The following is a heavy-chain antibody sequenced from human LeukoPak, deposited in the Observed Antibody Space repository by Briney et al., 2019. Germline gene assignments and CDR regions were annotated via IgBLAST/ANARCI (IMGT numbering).Heavy chain of an antibody. CDR1: GYSFTSYW. CDR2: ICPGDSDT. CDR3: ARVGHYYYYYMDV. V-gene: IGHV5-51*01. J-gene: IGHJ6*03. Sequence: GESLKISCKGSGYSFTSYWIGWVRQMPGKGLEWMGIICPGDSDTRYSPSFQGQVTISADKSISTAYLQWSSLKASDTAMYYCARVGHYYYYYMDVWGKGTTVTVSS. D-gene: IGHD1-26*01.